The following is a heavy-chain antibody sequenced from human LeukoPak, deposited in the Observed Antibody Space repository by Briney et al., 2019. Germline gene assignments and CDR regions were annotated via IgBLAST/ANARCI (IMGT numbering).Heavy chain of an antibody. CDR2: ISYDGSNK. CDR1: GFTFSSYG. CDR3: ANPYYDRGAFDI. J-gene: IGHJ3*02. D-gene: IGHD3-22*01. V-gene: IGHV3-30*18. Sequence: PGRSLRLSCAASGFTFSSYGMHWVRQAPGKGLEWVAVISYDGSNKYYADSVKGRFTISRDNSKNTLYLQMNSLRAEDTAVYYCANPYYDRGAFDIWGQGTMVTVSS.